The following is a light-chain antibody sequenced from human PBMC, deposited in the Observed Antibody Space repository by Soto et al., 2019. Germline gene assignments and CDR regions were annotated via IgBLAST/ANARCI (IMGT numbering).Light chain of an antibody. CDR3: QQYAGLPQT. Sequence: GASQSVGNYLVWYQQKPGQAPTLLIYDASSRATGIPDRFGGSGSGTDFTLTIVSLEPEDFARYYCQQYAGLPQTFGQATTV. J-gene: IGKJ1*01. V-gene: IGKV3D-20*01. CDR2: DAS. CDR1: QSVGNY.